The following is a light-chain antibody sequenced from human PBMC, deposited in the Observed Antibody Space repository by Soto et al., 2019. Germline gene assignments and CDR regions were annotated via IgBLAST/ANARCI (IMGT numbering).Light chain of an antibody. Sequence: DIVMTQSPATLSVSPGERATLSCRASQSVSSNLAWYQQKPGQAPRLLIYGASTRATGIPARFSGSGSGTDFTLTINSLQSEDFAVYYCQQYNSWPPWTFGQGTKVDI. V-gene: IGKV3-15*01. CDR3: QQYNSWPPWT. CDR2: GAS. CDR1: QSVSSN. J-gene: IGKJ1*01.